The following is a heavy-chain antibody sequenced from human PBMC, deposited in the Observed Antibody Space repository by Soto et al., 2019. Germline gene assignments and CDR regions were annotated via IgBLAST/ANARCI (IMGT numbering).Heavy chain of an antibody. D-gene: IGHD6-13*01. Sequence: GGSLRLSCSASGFTFSSYAMHWVRQAPGKGLEYVSAISSNGGSMYYADSVKGRFTISRDNSKNTLYLQMSSLRVEDTGVYYCVKGGYTYSWYMAYWGQGTLVTVSS. CDR1: GFTFSSYA. J-gene: IGHJ4*02. V-gene: IGHV3-64D*08. CDR2: ISSNGGSM. CDR3: VKGGYTYSWYMAY.